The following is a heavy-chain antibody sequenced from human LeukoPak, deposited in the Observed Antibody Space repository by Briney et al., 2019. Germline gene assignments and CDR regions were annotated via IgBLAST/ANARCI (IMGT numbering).Heavy chain of an antibody. D-gene: IGHD6-13*01. V-gene: IGHV3-23*01. J-gene: IGHJ4*02. Sequence: GGSLRLSCAASGFTFSSYAMSWVRQAPGKGLEWVSSISVSGGNTNYADSVKGRVTISRDNSNNTLYLQMNSLRAEDTALYYCAKSDTSWFFDHWGQGTLVTVSS. CDR3: AKSDTSWFFDH. CDR1: GFTFSSYA. CDR2: ISVSGGNT.